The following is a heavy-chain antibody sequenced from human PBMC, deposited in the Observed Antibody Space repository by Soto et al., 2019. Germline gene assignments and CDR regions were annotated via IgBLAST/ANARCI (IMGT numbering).Heavy chain of an antibody. CDR3: AKDGGIVGVWELLVHRYYFDY. CDR1: QFTFSSYA. V-gene: IGHV3-23*01. J-gene: IGHJ4*02. Sequence: GESLRLSCAASQFTFSSYAMSWVRQAPGKGLEWVSAISGSGGSTYYADSVKGRFTISRDNSKNTLYLQMNSLRAEDTAVYYCAKDGGIVGVWELLVHRYYFDYWGKETLVTLSS. CDR2: ISGSGGST. D-gene: IGHD1-26*01.